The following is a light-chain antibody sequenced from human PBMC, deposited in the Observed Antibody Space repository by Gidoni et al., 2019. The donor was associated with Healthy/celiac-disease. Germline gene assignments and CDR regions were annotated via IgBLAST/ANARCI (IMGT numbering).Light chain of an antibody. J-gene: IGKJ5*01. CDR2: LGS. CDR1: QSLLHSNGYNY. CDR3: MQALQTPLIT. Sequence: DSVMTQSPLSLPVTPGEPASISCRSSQSLLHSNGYNYLDWYLQKPGQSPQLLIYLGSNRASGVPDRFSGSGSGTDFTLKISRVEAEDVGVYYCMQALQTPLITFGQGTRLEIK. V-gene: IGKV2-28*01.